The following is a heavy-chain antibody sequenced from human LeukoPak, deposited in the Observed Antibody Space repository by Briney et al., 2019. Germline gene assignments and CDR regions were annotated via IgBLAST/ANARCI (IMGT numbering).Heavy chain of an antibody. Sequence: GGSLRLSCAASGFAFNTYSMNWVRQAPGKGLEWVANIKQDGSEKYYVDSVKGRFTISRDNAKNSLYLQMNSLRAEDTAVYYCARDTERDAFDIWGQGTMVTVSS. CDR2: IKQDGSEK. D-gene: IGHD1-1*01. J-gene: IGHJ3*02. CDR3: ARDTERDAFDI. V-gene: IGHV3-7*01. CDR1: GFAFNTYS.